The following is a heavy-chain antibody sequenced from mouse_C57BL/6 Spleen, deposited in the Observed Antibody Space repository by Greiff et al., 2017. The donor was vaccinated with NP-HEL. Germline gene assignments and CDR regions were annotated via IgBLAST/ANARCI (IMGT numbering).Heavy chain of an antibody. D-gene: IGHD3-3*01. Sequence: EVQLQQSGAELVKPGASVKLSCTASGFNIKDYYMHWVKQRTEQGLEWIGRIDPEDGETKYAPKFQGKATITADKSSNTAYLQRISLTSGDTAVYYWSRERLGWYFDVWGTRTTVTVSS. CDR1: GFNIKDYY. J-gene: IGHJ1*03. CDR2: IDPEDGET. V-gene: IGHV14-2*01. CDR3: SRERLGWYFDV.